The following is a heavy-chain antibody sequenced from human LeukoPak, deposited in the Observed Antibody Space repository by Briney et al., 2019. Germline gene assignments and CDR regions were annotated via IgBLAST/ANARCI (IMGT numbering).Heavy chain of an antibody. V-gene: IGHV4-34*01. Sequence: SETLSLTCAVYGGSFSGYYWSWIRQPPGKGLEWIGEINHSGTTYYNPTLKSRVNISVDTSKNQFYLKLDSVTAADTAIYYCVGPGATTRFDYWGQGALVTVSS. CDR2: INHSGTT. CDR1: GGSFSGYY. J-gene: IGHJ4*02. D-gene: IGHD1-26*01. CDR3: VGPGATTRFDY.